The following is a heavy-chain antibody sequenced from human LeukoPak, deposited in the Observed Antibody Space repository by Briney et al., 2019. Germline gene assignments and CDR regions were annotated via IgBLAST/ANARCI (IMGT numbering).Heavy chain of an antibody. J-gene: IGHJ4*02. CDR3: ARSERQLVLDY. CDR2: IYYSGST. D-gene: IGHD6-6*01. Sequence: PSETLSLTCTVSGGFISSYYWGWIRQPPGKGLEWIGYIYYSGSTNYNPSLKSRVTISVDTSKNQFSLKLSSVTAADTAVYYCARSERQLVLDYWGQGTLVTVSS. V-gene: IGHV4-59*01. CDR1: GGFISSYY.